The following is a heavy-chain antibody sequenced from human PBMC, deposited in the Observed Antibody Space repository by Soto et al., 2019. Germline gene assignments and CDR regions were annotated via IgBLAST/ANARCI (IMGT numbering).Heavy chain of an antibody. J-gene: IGHJ4*02. V-gene: IGHV1-46*01. CDR1: GYTFTSYY. Sequence: QVQLVQSGAEVKKPGASVKVSCKASGYTFTSYYVHWVRQAPGQGLEWMGIINPGGDTSYAQKFQGRVTMTRDTSTSTVYMELSSLRSEDTAVYYCARVYCSGGSCYGIDYWGQGTLVTVSS. D-gene: IGHD2-15*01. CDR2: INPGGDT. CDR3: ARVYCSGGSCYGIDY.